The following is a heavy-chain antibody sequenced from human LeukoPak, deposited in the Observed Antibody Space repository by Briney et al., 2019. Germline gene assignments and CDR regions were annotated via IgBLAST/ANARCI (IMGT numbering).Heavy chain of an antibody. CDR3: VKDGTSCGLNWFDP. Sequence: PGGSLRLSCSASGFTFISYDMHWVRQAPGKGLEYVSAISSNGGNTYYADSVKGRFTIFRDNSKNTLYLQMSSLRAENTAVYYGVKDGTSCGLNWFDPWGQGALVTVSS. V-gene: IGHV3-64D*06. J-gene: IGHJ5*02. D-gene: IGHD2-2*01. CDR1: GFTFISYD. CDR2: ISSNGGNT.